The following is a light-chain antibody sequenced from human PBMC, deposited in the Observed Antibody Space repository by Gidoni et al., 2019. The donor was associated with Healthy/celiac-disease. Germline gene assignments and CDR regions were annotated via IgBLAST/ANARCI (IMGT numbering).Light chain of an antibody. CDR3: QQRSNWLT. Sequence: EIVLTQSPATLSLSPGDRATLSCRASQSVSSYLAWYKQTPGQAPRLLIYDASNRATGIPARFSGSGSGTDFTLTISSLEPEDFAVYYCQQRSNWLTFGGGTKVEIK. V-gene: IGKV3-11*01. J-gene: IGKJ4*01. CDR1: QSVSSY. CDR2: DAS.